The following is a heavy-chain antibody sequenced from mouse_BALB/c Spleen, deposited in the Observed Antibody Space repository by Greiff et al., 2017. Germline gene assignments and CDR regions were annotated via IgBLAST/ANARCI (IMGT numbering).Heavy chain of an antibody. CDR2: INPGSGGT. V-gene: IGHV1-54*03. Sequence: QVQLQQSGAELVRPGTSVKVSCKASGYAFTNYLIEWVKQRPGQGLEWIGVINPGSGGTNYNEKFKGKATLTADKSSSTAYMQLSSLTSDDSAVYFCARDWDYYGSSYRAMDYWGQGTSVTVSS. D-gene: IGHD1-1*01. J-gene: IGHJ4*01. CDR1: GYAFTNYL. CDR3: ARDWDYYGSSYRAMDY.